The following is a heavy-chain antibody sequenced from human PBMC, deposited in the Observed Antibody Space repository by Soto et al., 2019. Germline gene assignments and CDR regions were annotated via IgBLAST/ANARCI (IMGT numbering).Heavy chain of an antibody. V-gene: IGHV3-33*01. D-gene: IGHD3-10*01. J-gene: IGHJ5*02. CDR1: GFTFSSYG. Sequence: GGSLRLSCAASGFTFSSYGMHWVRQAPGKGLEWVAVIWYDGSNKYYADSVKGRFTITRDMSTSTAYMELSSLRSEDTAVYYCAADYIGDLRNWFDPWGQGTPVTVSS. CDR3: AADYIGDLRNWFDP. CDR2: IWYDGSNK.